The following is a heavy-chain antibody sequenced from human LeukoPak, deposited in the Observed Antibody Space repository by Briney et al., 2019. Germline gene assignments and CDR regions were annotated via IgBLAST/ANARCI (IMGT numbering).Heavy chain of an antibody. V-gene: IGHV3-15*01. J-gene: IGHJ4*02. CDR1: RFIFSNYW. D-gene: IGHD2-21*01. Sequence: PGGSLRLSCAASRFIFSNYWMSWVRQAPGKGLEWVGRIKPKTDGETTEYAAPVKDRFSISRDDSKSMMYLQMNSLKTEDTAVYYCITPLPYSAQGGQGTLVTVSS. CDR3: ITPLPYSAQ. CDR2: IKPKTDGETT.